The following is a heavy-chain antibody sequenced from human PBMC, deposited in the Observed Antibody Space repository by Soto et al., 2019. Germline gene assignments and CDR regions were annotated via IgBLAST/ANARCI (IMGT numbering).Heavy chain of an antibody. CDR3: ARHSPPFLYASGAWDA. V-gene: IGHV4-59*08. CDR1: CGSISNAY. D-gene: IGHD2-8*01. Sequence: PSETLSLTCTVSCGSISNAYWSWIRPSPGKGLEWIGYIYSSGSTNYNPSLESRVTMSLDTSKNRFSLKLRSLIAADTAVYYCARHSPPFLYASGAWDAWGQGTTVTVSS. CDR2: IYSSGST. J-gene: IGHJ6*02.